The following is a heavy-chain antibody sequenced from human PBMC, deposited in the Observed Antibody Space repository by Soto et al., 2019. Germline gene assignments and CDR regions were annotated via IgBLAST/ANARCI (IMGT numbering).Heavy chain of an antibody. J-gene: IGHJ6*02. V-gene: IGHV1-24*01. Sequence: ASVKVSCKVSGYTLTELSMHWVRQAPGKGLEWMGGFDPEDGETIYAQKFQGRVTMTEDTSTDTAYMELSSLRSEDTAVYYCATGRYDFWSCLPVPVSLYYYGMDVWGQGTTVTVSS. CDR3: ATGRYDFWSCLPVPVSLYYYGMDV. CDR1: GYTLTELS. D-gene: IGHD3-3*01. CDR2: FDPEDGET.